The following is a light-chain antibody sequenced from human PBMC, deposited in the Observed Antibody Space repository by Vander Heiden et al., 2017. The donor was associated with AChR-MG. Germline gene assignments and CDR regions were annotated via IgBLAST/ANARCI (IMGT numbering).Light chain of an antibody. CDR1: ESVSNMY. Sequence: ELVLTQSPAPLSLSPGERATLSCRASESVSNMYLAWYQQKPDQAPRLLIFGASTRPTGIPDRFSGSVSGTDFTLTISRLEPEDFAVYYCQQYGTSPRTFGQGTKLEIK. V-gene: IGKV3-20*01. J-gene: IGKJ2*01. CDR2: GAS. CDR3: QQYGTSPRT.